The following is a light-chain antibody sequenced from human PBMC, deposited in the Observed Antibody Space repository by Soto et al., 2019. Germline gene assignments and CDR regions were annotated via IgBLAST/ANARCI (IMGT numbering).Light chain of an antibody. V-gene: IGKV1-9*01. CDR1: QDISGY. CDR3: QQYGTYLWT. Sequence: IQLTQSPSSLSASVGDTVTITCRASQDISGYVAWYQQRPGRAPQLLIYAASALQTGVPSRFSGSGSGTDFTLTITSLQPEDFGTYYCQQYGTYLWTFGQGTRVEIK. CDR2: AAS. J-gene: IGKJ1*01.